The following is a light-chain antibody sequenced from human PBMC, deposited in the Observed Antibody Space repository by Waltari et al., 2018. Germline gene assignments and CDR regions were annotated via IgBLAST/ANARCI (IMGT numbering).Light chain of an antibody. CDR2: AAS. J-gene: IGKJ2*02. CDR1: QSSSSY. CDR3: QQSYSTLRGT. V-gene: IGKV1-39*01. Sequence: DIQMTQSPSSLSASVGDRFTITCRASQSSSSYLNWYQQKPGKAPKLLIYAASSLQSGVPSRFSGSGSGTDFPLTISRLQPEDFATYYCQQSYSTLRGTFGQGTKLEIK.